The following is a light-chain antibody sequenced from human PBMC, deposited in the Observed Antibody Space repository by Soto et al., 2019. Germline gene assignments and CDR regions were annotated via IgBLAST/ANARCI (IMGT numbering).Light chain of an antibody. CDR3: SSYTTSGSLV. Sequence: QSALTQPASVSGSPGQSITISCTGTSSDVGGYNYVSWYQQHPGKAPKLMIYDVSNQPSGVSNRFSGSKSGNTASLTISGLQAEDEADYYCSSYTTSGSLVFGGGTQLTVL. V-gene: IGLV2-14*01. CDR2: DVS. J-gene: IGLJ2*01. CDR1: SSDVGGYNY.